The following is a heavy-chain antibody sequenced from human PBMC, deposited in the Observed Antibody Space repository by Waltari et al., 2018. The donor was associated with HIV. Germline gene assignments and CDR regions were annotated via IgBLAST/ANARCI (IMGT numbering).Heavy chain of an antibody. V-gene: IGHV3-48*04. CDR1: GFTPRGYN. CDR2: ISGRNSDTR. Sequence: EEKLEESGGDLVQPGESLRLSCAASGFTPRGYNMNWVRQSPGKGLEWVAHISGRNSDTRYYADSVRGRFFVSRDNTKNSVFLVMNSLRVEDTAVYYCTREGEGYSYGFPTLDYYYYGLDVWDQGP. CDR3: TREGEGYSYGFPTLDYYYYGLDV. J-gene: IGHJ6*02. D-gene: IGHD5-18*01.